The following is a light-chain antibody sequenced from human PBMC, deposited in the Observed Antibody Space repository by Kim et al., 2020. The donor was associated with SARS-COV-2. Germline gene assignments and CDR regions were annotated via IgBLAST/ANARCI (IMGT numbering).Light chain of an antibody. V-gene: IGLV3-19*01. CDR2: GKN. CDR3: NSRDSRV. Sequence: SSELTQDPAVSVALGQTVRITCQGDSLRSYYASWYQQKPGQAPVLVIYGKNNRPSGIPDRFSGSSSGNTASLTITGAQAEDEADYYCNSRDSRVFGGGTK. CDR1: SLRSYY. J-gene: IGLJ3*02.